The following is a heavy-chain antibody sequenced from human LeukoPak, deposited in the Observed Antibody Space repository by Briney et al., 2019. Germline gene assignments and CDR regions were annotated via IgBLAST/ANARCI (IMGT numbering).Heavy chain of an antibody. CDR2: ISSNGDST. CDR3: ARGSRYSYGPYYFDY. V-gene: IGHV3-64*01. J-gene: IGHJ4*02. Sequence: GGSLRLYCAASGFGFSNYAMNWVRQAPGKRLEFVSVISSNGDSTYHANSVKGRFTISRDNSKNTLYLQMDSLRAEDMAVYYCARGSRYSYGPYYFDYWGQGTLVTVSS. D-gene: IGHD5-18*01. CDR1: GFGFSNYA.